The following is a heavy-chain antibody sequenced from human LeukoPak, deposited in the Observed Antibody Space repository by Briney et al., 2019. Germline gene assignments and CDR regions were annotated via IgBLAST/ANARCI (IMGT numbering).Heavy chain of an antibody. D-gene: IGHD3-16*01. V-gene: IGHV3-66*01. CDR1: GFTVSSNY. CDR2: IYSGGGT. CDR3: ARDSRSVWGGLPATPLD. Sequence: GGSLRLSCAASGFTVSSNYMSWVRQAPGKGLEWVSVIYSGGGTYYADSVKGRFSISRDNSKNTVFLQMNSLRVDDTAVYYCARDSRSVWGGLPATPLDWGQGTLVTVSS. J-gene: IGHJ4*02.